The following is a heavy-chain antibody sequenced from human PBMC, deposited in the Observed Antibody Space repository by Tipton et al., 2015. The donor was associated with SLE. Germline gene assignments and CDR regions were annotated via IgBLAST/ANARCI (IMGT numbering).Heavy chain of an antibody. V-gene: IGHV3-74*01. CDR1: GFTFSFYG. J-gene: IGHJ4*01. CDR2: INSDGSST. Sequence: SLRLSCAASGFTFSFYGMHWVRQAPGKGLVWVSRINSDGSSTSYADSVKGRFTISRDNAKKKLYLQMNSLRVEDTAVYYCARVVDFWSGLLDDWGHGTLVAVSS. CDR3: ARVVDFWSGLLDD. D-gene: IGHD3-3*01.